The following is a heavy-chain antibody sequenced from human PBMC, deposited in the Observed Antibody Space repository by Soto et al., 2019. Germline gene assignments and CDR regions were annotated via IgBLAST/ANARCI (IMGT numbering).Heavy chain of an antibody. CDR3: ARDWNSDFWSGYPSGIYYYYGMDV. CDR1: GYTFTSYG. J-gene: IGHJ6*02. Sequence: QVPLVQSGAEVKKPGASVKVSCKASGYTFTSYGISWVRQAPGQGLEWMGWISAYNGNTNYAQKLQGRVTMTTDTSTSTAYMELRSLRSDDTAVYYCARDWNSDFWSGYPSGIYYYYGMDVWGQGTTVTVSS. CDR2: ISAYNGNT. V-gene: IGHV1-18*01. D-gene: IGHD3-3*01.